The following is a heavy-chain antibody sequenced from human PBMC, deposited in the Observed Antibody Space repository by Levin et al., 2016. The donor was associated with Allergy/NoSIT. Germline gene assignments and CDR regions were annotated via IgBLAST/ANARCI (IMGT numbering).Heavy chain of an antibody. CDR3: ARDSDTSGYNWYFDL. Sequence: GESLKISCTASGFTFSYYGMHWVRQAPGKGLEWVAAMTSDGSSTYYGDSVKGRFIISRDNSKNALHLQMNSLRVEDTAVYYCARDSDTSGYNWYFDLWGRGTLVTVSS. V-gene: IGHV3-33*05. D-gene: IGHD3-22*01. CDR2: MTSDGSST. J-gene: IGHJ2*01. CDR1: GFTFSYYG.